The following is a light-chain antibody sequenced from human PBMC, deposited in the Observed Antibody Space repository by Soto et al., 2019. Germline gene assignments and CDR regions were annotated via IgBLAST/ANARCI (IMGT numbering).Light chain of an antibody. CDR3: QHYHGWPIT. CDR1: QSVSNN. J-gene: IGKJ5*01. V-gene: IGKV3-15*01. Sequence: EIVLTHSPGTLSLSPWEIATLSCRASQSVSNNYLAWYQQKPGQAPRLLIYGASTRATGIPARFGGSGSGTEFTLTISSLQSEDFAVYYCQHYHGWPITFGHGTRLEIK. CDR2: GAS.